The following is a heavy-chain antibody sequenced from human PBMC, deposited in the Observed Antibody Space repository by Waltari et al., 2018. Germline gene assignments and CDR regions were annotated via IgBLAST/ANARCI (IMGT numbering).Heavy chain of an antibody. Sequence: QLQLQESGPGLVKPSETLSLTCTVSGGSISSSSYYWGWIRQPPGKGLEWFGSIYYSGSTYYNPSLKSRVTISVDTSKNQFSLKLSSVTAADTAVYYCASTVYYDSSGWTYYFDYWGQGTLVTVSS. CDR3: ASTVYYDSSGWTYYFDY. D-gene: IGHD3-22*01. CDR1: GGSISSSSYY. J-gene: IGHJ4*02. CDR2: IYYSGST. V-gene: IGHV4-39*01.